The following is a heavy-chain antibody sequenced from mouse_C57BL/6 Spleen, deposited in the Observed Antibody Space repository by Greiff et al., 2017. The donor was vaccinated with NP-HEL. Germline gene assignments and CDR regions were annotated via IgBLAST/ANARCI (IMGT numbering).Heavy chain of an antibody. CDR3: AREERSTMITTGAMDY. V-gene: IGHV1-81*01. CDR1: GYTFTSYG. J-gene: IGHJ4*01. CDR2: IYPRSGNT. D-gene: IGHD2-4*01. Sequence: QVQLKQSGAELARPGASVKLSCKASGYTFTSYGISWVKQRTGQGLEWIGEIYPRSGNTYYNEKFKGKATLTADKSSSTAYMELRSLTSEDSAVYFCAREERSTMITTGAMDYWGQGTSVTVSS.